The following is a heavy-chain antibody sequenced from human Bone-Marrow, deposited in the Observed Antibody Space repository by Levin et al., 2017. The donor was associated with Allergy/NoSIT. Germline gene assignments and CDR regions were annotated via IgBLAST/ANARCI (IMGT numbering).Heavy chain of an antibody. CDR3: ARQGRLVADY. J-gene: IGHJ4*02. CDR2: TYYYGDT. Sequence: SETLSLTCTVSGGYVNSRSYYWAWIRQPPGKGLEWIGSTYYYGDTYYDASLKSRVTMSVDTSNNQFSLRLTSVTAADTAIYYCARQGRLVADYWGQGALVIVSS. V-gene: IGHV4-39*01. D-gene: IGHD2-15*01. CDR1: GGYVNSRSYY.